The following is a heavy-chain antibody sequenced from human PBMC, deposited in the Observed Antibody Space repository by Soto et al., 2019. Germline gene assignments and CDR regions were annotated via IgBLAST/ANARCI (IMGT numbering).Heavy chain of an antibody. CDR3: ARHPERIAEIGWFDP. Sequence: GGSLRLSCAASGFTFSSYSMNWVRQAPGKGLEWASYISSSSGTKYYADSVKGRFTISRDNAKNSLYLQMNSLRAEDTAVYYCARHPERIAEIGWFDPWGQGTLVTVSS. D-gene: IGHD6-13*01. V-gene: IGHV3-48*01. CDR1: GFTFSSYS. J-gene: IGHJ5*02. CDR2: ISSSSGTK.